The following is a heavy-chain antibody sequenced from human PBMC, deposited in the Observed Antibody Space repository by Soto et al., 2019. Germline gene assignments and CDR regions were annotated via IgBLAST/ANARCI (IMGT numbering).Heavy chain of an antibody. CDR3: ARGHSTDCSNGVCSFFYNHEMDV. CDR2: INPKSGGT. V-gene: IGHV1-2*04. CDR1: GYSFTDYH. Sequence: SVKVSCKASGYSFTDYHIHWVRQAPGQGLEWLGRINPKSGGTSTAQKFQGWVTITRDRSISTVYMELTRLRSDDTAVYFCARGHSTDCSNGVCSFFYNHEMDVWGKGTAVTVSS. D-gene: IGHD2-8*01. J-gene: IGHJ6*04.